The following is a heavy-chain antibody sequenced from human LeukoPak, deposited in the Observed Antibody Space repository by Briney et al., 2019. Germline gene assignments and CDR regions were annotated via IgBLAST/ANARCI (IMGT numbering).Heavy chain of an antibody. CDR2: ITSSGNTI. J-gene: IGHJ4*02. CDR1: GYTFSNYE. V-gene: IGHV3-48*03. CDR3: ARGSPGY. Sequence: GGSLRLSCAASGYTFSNYEMNWVRQAPGKGLEWVSYITSSGNTIYYANSVKGRFTISRDNAKNSLYLQMNSLRAEDTAVYYCARGSPGYWGQGTLVTVSS.